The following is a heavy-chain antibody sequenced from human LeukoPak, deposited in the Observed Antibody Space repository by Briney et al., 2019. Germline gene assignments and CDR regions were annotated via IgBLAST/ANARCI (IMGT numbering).Heavy chain of an antibody. CDR3: AKDRNYYGSGSPDY. CDR1: GFTFSSYG. V-gene: IGHV3-23*01. J-gene: IGHJ4*02. CDR2: ISGSGGST. D-gene: IGHD3-10*01. Sequence: GGSLRLSCAASGFTFSSYGMHWVRQAPGKGLEWVSAISGSGGSTYYADSVKGRFTISRDNSKNTLYLQMNSLRAEDTAVYYCAKDRNYYGSGSPDYWGQGTLVTVSS.